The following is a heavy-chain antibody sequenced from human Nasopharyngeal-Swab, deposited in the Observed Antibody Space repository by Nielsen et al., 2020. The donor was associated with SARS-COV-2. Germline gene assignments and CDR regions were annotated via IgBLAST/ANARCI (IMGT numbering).Heavy chain of an antibody. CDR2: INPSGGST. CDR3: ARAVKYYYGSGSYLLDY. J-gene: IGHJ4*02. V-gene: IGHV1-46*01. Sequence: ASVKVSCKASGYTFTSYYMHWVRHAPGQGLEWMGIINPSGGSTSYAQKFQGRVTMTRDTSTSTVYMELSSLRSEDTAVYYCARAVKYYYGSGSYLLDYWGQGTLVTVSS. D-gene: IGHD3-10*01. CDR1: GYTFTSYY.